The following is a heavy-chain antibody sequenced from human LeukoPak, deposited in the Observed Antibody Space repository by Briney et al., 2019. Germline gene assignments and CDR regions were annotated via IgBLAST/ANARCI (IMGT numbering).Heavy chain of an antibody. CDR3: AATVILSNKRKYYFDY. CDR2: ISYDGSNK. J-gene: IGHJ4*02. CDR1: GFTFSSYA. V-gene: IGHV3-30-3*01. D-gene: IGHD4-17*01. Sequence: GGSLRLSCAASGFTFSSYAMSWVRQAPGKGLEWVAVISYDGSNKYYADSVKGRFTISRDNSKNTLYLQMNSLRAEDTAVYYCAATVILSNKRKYYFDYWGQGTLVTVSS.